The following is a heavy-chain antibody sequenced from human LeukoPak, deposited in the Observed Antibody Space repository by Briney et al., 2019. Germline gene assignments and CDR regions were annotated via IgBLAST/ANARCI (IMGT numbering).Heavy chain of an antibody. CDR3: ARFGLSRWLVGALPVDY. D-gene: IGHD6-19*01. V-gene: IGHV4-39*01. Sequence: KPSETLSLTCTVSGGSISSSSCYWGWIRQPPGKGLEWIGSIYYSGSTYCNPSLKSRVTISVDTSKNQFSLKLSSVTAADTAVYYCARFGLSRWLVGALPVDYWGQGTLVTVSS. J-gene: IGHJ4*02. CDR1: GGSISSSSCY. CDR2: IYYSGST.